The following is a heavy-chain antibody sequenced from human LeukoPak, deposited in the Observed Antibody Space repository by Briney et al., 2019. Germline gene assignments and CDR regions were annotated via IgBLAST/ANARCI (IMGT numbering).Heavy chain of an antibody. J-gene: IGHJ4*02. CDR1: GGSISSYY. V-gene: IGHV4-59*12. D-gene: IGHD7-27*01. CDR3: VRDNGNWDIDY. CDR2: IYSSGST. Sequence: SETLSLTCTVSGGSISSYYWSWIRQPPGKGLEWIGSIYSSGSTYYNPSLKSRVTISRDTSKNQFSLRLSSVTAADTALYYCVRDNGNWDIDYWGQGTLVTVSS.